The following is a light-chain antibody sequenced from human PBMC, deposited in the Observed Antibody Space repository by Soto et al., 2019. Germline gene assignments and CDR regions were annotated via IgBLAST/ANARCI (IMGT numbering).Light chain of an antibody. Sequence: QSALPQPASVSGSPGQSITISCTGTIDDVGAYNYVSWYQQRPGSAPQLIMYDVNNRPSGASHRFSGSKSGHTAYLTISGLQSDDEANYHCSSYTRTESLVFGTGTKVTVL. J-gene: IGLJ1*01. CDR3: SSYTRTESLV. CDR1: IDDVGAYNY. CDR2: DVN. V-gene: IGLV2-14*03.